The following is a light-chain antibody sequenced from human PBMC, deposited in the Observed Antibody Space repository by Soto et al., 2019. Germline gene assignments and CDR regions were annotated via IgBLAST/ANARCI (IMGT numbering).Light chain of an antibody. CDR3: QQYGSSAWT. V-gene: IGKV3-20*01. J-gene: IGKJ1*01. CDR2: GAS. CDR1: QTVRSSY. Sequence: EIVLTQSPGTVSLSPGERATLSCRASQTVRSSYLAWYQQKPGQAPRLLIYGASNRAIGIPDRFSGSGSGTDFTLPISRLEPEDFAVYYCQQYGSSAWTFGQGTKVEI.